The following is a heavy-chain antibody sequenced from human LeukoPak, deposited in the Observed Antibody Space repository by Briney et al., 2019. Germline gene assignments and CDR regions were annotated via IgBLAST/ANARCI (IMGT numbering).Heavy chain of an antibody. V-gene: IGHV4-39*02. Sequence: SETLSLTCTVSGGSISSSSYYWGWIRQPPGKGLEWIGSIYHSGSTYYNPSLKSRVTISVDTSKNHFSLKLSSVSAADTAVYYCARGRSVAGTGYWGQGNMVTVSS. CDR2: IYHSGST. D-gene: IGHD6-19*01. J-gene: IGHJ4*02. CDR3: ARGRSVAGTGY. CDR1: GGSISSSSYY.